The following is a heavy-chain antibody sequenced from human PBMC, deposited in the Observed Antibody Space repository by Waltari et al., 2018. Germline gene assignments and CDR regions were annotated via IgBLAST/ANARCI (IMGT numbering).Heavy chain of an antibody. Sequence: QVQLQQWGAGLLQPSETLSLTCAVSGGSFSGYYWGWIRQPPGKGLEWIGEINHNGNINRNPSLRSRVTRLVDTSRSQVSLKMNSVTAADTAVYYCVRLEDCTGPGGNCYSGDSFAMDVWGQGTTVTVSS. J-gene: IGHJ6*02. D-gene: IGHD2-8*02. CDR1: GGSFSGYY. CDR3: VRLEDCTGPGGNCYSGDSFAMDV. V-gene: IGHV4-34*02. CDR2: INHNGNI.